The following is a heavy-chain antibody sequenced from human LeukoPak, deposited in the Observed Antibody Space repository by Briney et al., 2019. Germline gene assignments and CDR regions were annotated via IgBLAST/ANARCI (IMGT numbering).Heavy chain of an antibody. CDR3: ARSMVRGGNWFDP. D-gene: IGHD3-10*01. CDR2: IKHDGSEK. Sequence: GGSLRLSCAASGFIFTNYFMSWVRQAPGKGLEWVASIKHDGSEKYYVDSVRGRFTISRDNTMNSLYLQMSSLRAEDTAVYYCARSMVRGGNWFDPWGQGTLVTVSS. CDR1: GFIFTNYF. V-gene: IGHV3-7*01. J-gene: IGHJ5*02.